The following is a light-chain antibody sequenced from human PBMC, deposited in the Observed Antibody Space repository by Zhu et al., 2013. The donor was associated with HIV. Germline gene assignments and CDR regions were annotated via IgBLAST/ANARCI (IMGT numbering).Light chain of an antibody. J-gene: IGKJ1*01. V-gene: IGKV3-15*01. Sequence: DIVLTQSPGTLSLSPGDTATLSCRASQSVSSSFLAWYQQKIGQPPRLLIYGASTRETGVPARFSGSGSGTDFTLIISSLQSEDFAVYYCQQYNNWPPWTFGQGTKVEIK. CDR2: GAS. CDR3: QQYNNWPPWT. CDR1: QSVSSSF.